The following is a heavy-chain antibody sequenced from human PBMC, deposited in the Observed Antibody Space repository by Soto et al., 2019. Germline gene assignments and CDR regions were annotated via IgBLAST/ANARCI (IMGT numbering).Heavy chain of an antibody. V-gene: IGHV4-39*01. CDR3: ARQPTGYPNWFDA. D-gene: IGHD3-9*01. J-gene: IGHJ5*02. Sequence: QVQLQESGPGLVNPSETLSLTCTVSGGSVTSSTSSWAWVRQPPGNGLHWIGTIFYGHGTYYNPSLESRVTISLDTSKIQFSLELTSVTAADTAVYYCARQPTGYPNWFDAWGRGILVIVSS. CDR1: GGSVTSSTSS. CDR2: IFYGHGT.